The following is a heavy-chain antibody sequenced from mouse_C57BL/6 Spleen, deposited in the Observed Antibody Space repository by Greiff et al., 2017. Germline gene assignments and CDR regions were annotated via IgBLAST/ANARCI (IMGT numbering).Heavy chain of an antibody. CDR3: ARSGNYYVDY. V-gene: IGHV1-50*01. Sequence: VQLQQPGAELVKPGASVKLSCKASGYTFTSYWMQWVKQRPGQGLEWIGEIDPSDSYTNYNQKFKGKATLTVDTSSSTAYMQLSSLTSEDSAVYYCARSGNYYVDYWGQGTTLTVSS. D-gene: IGHD2-1*01. CDR2: IDPSDSYT. CDR1: GYTFTSYW. J-gene: IGHJ2*01.